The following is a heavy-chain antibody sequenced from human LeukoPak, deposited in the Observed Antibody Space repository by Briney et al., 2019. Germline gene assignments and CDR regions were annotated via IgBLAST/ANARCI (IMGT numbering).Heavy chain of an antibody. CDR1: GGTFSSYA. CDR2: IIPIFGTA. J-gene: IGHJ6*03. V-gene: IGHV1-69*13. Sequence: GASVKVSCKASGGTFSSYAISWVRQAPGQGLEWMGGIIPIFGTANYAQKFQGRVTITADESTSTAYMELSSLRSEDTAVYYCARAHHYCGSGNQYYYYYMDVWGKGTTVTVSS. CDR3: ARAHHYCGSGNQYYYYYMDV. D-gene: IGHD3-10*01.